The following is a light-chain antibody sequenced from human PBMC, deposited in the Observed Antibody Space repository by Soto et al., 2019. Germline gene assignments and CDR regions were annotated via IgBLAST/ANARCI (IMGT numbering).Light chain of an antibody. V-gene: IGKV2-28*01. J-gene: IGKJ4*01. CDR3: MQALQTPT. CDR1: QSLLHRNGYNY. Sequence: DIVMTQSPLSLPVTPGEPASISCRSSQSLLHRNGYNYLDWYLQKPGQSPQLLIYLGSNRASGVPDRFSGRGSGTDFTLKISRVEAEDVGVYYCMQALQTPTFGGGTKVEIK. CDR2: LGS.